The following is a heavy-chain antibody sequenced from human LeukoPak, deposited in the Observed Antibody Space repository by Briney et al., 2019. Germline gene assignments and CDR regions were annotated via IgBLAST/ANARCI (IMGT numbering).Heavy chain of an antibody. CDR3: AKESSGGWYFDY. Sequence: QPGGSLRLSCAASGFTFSSYAMHWVRQAPGKGLEWVAVISYDGSNKYYADSVKGRFTISRDNSKNSLYLQMNSLRAEDTAVYYCAKESSGGWYFDYWGQGTLVTVSS. CDR1: GFTFSSYA. D-gene: IGHD6-19*01. V-gene: IGHV3-30-3*01. CDR2: ISYDGSNK. J-gene: IGHJ4*02.